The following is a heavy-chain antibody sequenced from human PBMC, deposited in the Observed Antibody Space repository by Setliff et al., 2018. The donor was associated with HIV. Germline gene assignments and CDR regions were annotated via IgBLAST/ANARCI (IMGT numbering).Heavy chain of an antibody. J-gene: IGHJ5*02. D-gene: IGHD2-2*01. Sequence: GASVKVSCKASNYTLINYGVSWVRQAPGQGLEWMGWIGSYSGYTIYAQKFQDRLTMTTDTSTTTAALELRRLRSDDTAVYYCVRGHCNSDKCWYTWFDPWGQGTLVTVAS. CDR2: IGSYSGYT. V-gene: IGHV1-18*01. CDR1: NYTLINYG. CDR3: VRGHCNSDKCWYTWFDP.